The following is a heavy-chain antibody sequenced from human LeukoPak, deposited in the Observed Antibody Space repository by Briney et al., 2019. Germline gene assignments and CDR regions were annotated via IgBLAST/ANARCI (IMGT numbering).Heavy chain of an antibody. CDR2: ITRGSIYT. D-gene: IGHD6-13*01. V-gene: IGHV3-21*01. Sequence: TGGSLRLSCAASGFTFSNYNMNWVRQTPGKGLEWVSSITRGSIYTFYADSVKGRFTISRDNAKNSLSLQMNSLRAEDTAVYYCALSSSWYGGFFDYWGQGTLVTVSS. CDR1: GFTFSNYN. J-gene: IGHJ4*02. CDR3: ALSSSWYGGFFDY.